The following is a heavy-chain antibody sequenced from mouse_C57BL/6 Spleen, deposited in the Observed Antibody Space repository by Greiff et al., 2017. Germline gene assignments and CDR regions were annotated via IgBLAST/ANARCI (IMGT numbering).Heavy chain of an antibody. CDR2: INPNNGGT. Sequence: VQLKQSGPELVKPGASVKISCKASGYTFTDYYMNWVKQSHGKSLEWIGDINPNNGGTSYNQKFKGKATLTVDKSSSTAYMELRSLTSEDSAVYYCARWLLRTDYAMDYWGQGTSVTVSS. V-gene: IGHV1-26*01. J-gene: IGHJ4*01. D-gene: IGHD2-3*01. CDR3: ARWLLRTDYAMDY. CDR1: GYTFTDYY.